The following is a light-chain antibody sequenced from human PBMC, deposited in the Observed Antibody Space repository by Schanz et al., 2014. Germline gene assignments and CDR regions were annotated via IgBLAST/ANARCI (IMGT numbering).Light chain of an antibody. CDR3: QQYNNWPRT. CDR2: WAS. V-gene: IGKV4-1*01. J-gene: IGKJ2*01. Sequence: DIVMTQSPDSLAVSLGERATINCKSSQSVLYSSNTKNYLAWYQQKPGQPPKLLIYWASTRESGVPDRFSGSGSETDFTLTISSLQSEDFAVYYCQQYNNWPRTFGQGTKRESK. CDR1: QSVLYSSNTKNY.